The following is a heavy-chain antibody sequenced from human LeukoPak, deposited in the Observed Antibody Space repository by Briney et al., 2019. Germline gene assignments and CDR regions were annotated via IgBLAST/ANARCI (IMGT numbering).Heavy chain of an antibody. V-gene: IGHV3-23*01. J-gene: IGHJ4*02. D-gene: IGHD1-7*01. CDR1: GFTFSTFA. CDR3: ARDYVTPGITGTTSPLDY. Sequence: GGSLRLSCAASGFTFSTFAMSWVRQAPGKGLEWVSGIIENGYDKYYADSVKGRFTISRDNSKNTLYLQMNSLRADDTAVYYCARDYVTPGITGTTSPLDYWGQGILVSVSS. CDR2: IIENGYDK.